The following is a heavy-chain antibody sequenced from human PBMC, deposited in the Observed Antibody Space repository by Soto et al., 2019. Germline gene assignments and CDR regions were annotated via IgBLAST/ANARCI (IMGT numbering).Heavy chain of an antibody. J-gene: IGHJ4*02. CDR2: INHSGST. D-gene: IGHD3-10*01. CDR3: ARVRGTVWFGESATFAY. V-gene: IGHV4-34*01. CDR1: GGSFSGYY. Sequence: SETLSLTCAVYGGSFSGYYWSWIRQPPGKGLEWIGEINHSGSTNYNPSLKSRVTISVDTSKNQFSLKLSSVTAADTAVYYCARVRGTVWFGESATFAYWGQGSLVTVSS.